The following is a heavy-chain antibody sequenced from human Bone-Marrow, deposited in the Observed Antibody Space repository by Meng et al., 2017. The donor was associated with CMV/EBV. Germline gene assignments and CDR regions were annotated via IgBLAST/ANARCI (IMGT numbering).Heavy chain of an antibody. J-gene: IGHJ6*02. Sequence: GSLRLSCAASGFTFSAFSMNWVRQAPGKGLEWVSSISTTSSYIYYADSLKGRFTISRDNAKNTLYLHISSLRVEDTAVYYCAGFGVTITNGLDGWGRGTTVTVSS. CDR2: ISTTSSYI. V-gene: IGHV3-21*01. D-gene: IGHD3-3*01. CDR3: AGFGVTITNGLDG. CDR1: GFTFSAFS.